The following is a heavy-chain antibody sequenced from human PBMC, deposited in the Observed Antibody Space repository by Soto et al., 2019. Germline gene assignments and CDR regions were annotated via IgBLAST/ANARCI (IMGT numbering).Heavy chain of an antibody. V-gene: IGHV4-59*11. CDR2: VFYSGST. CDR1: GAAIDSPC. D-gene: IGHD3-10*01. Sequence: PSETLSLTCTVSGAAIDSPCWSWIRQPPGKGLEWTGQVFYSGSTNYNPSLKSRVTISINTSTKQFSLKLTSVSAADTAVYYCARCFMVPVDYFDSWGQGTLVTVSS. J-gene: IGHJ4*02. CDR3: ARCFMVPVDYFDS.